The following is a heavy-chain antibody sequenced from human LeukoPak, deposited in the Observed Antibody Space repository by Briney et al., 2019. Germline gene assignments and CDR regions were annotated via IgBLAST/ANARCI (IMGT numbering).Heavy chain of an antibody. CDR1: GFTFNDYS. CDR2: ISSSSSNV. J-gene: IGHJ5*02. Sequence: GGSLRLSCAGGFTFNDYSMNWIRPAPGKGVEWVSYISSSSSNVYYTDSVTGRCTISRDNAKRSLYLQMNSLRAEDTAVYYCVGWGSDESWGQGTLVTVSS. V-gene: IGHV3-48*01. CDR3: VGWGSDES. D-gene: IGHD3-10*01.